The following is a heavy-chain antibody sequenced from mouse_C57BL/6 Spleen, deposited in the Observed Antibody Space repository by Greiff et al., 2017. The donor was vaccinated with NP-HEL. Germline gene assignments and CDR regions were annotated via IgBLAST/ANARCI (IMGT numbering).Heavy chain of an antibody. CDR2: IYPGAGDT. V-gene: IGHV1-82*01. Sequence: QVQLQQSGPELVKPGASVKISCKASGYAFSSSWMNWVKQRPGKGLEWIGRIYPGAGDTNSNGKFTGKATLTADKSSSTAYMQLSSLTSEDSAVYVCARDGGWLLRGAMDYWGQGTSVTVSS. D-gene: IGHD2-3*01. CDR3: ARDGGWLLRGAMDY. CDR1: GYAFSSSW. J-gene: IGHJ4*01.